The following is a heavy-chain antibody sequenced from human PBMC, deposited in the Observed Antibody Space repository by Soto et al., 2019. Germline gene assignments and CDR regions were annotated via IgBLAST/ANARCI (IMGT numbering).Heavy chain of an antibody. J-gene: IGHJ4*02. CDR1: GFTFDDNA. Sequence: EVQLVESGGGLVQPGRSLRLSCAASGFTFDDNAMHWVRQPPGKGLEWVSGISWNSGTIAYADSVEGRFTISRDNAKNSLYLQMNSLRAEVTALYYCARDMYFITAAGGGIDDWGQGTLVTVSS. D-gene: IGHD3-22*01. CDR2: ISWNSGTI. V-gene: IGHV3-9*01. CDR3: ARDMYFITAAGGGIDD.